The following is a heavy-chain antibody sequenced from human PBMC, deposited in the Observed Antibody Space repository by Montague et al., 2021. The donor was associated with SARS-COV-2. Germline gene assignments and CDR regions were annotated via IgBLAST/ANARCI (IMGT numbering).Heavy chain of an antibody. D-gene: IGHD4-17*01. CDR1: GGSFSGYY. CDR3: ARGRTVTTSYYYYYGMDV. Sequence: SETLSLTCAVYGGSFSGYYWSWIRQPPGKGLEWIGEISHSGSTNXNPSLKSRVTVSVDTSKNQFSLKLSSVTAADTAVYYCARGRTVTTSYYYYYGMDVWGQGTTVTVSS. J-gene: IGHJ6*02. V-gene: IGHV4-34*01. CDR2: ISHSGST.